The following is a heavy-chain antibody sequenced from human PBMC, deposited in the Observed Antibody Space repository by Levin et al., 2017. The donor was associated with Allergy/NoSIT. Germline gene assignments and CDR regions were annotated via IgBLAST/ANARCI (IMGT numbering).Heavy chain of an antibody. CDR3: ARKGRNDYGDYVDY. J-gene: IGHJ4*02. V-gene: IGHV4-34*01. CDR1: GGSFSGYY. D-gene: IGHD4-17*01. CDR2: INHSGST. Sequence: SETLSLTCAVYGGSFSGYYWSWIRQPPGKGLEWIGEINHSGSTNYNPSLKSRVTISVDTSKNQFSLKLSSVTAADTAVYYCARKGRNDYGDYVDYWGQGTLVTVSS.